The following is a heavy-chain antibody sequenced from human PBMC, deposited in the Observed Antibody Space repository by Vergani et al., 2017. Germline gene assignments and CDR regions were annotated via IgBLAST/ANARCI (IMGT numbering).Heavy chain of an antibody. V-gene: IGHV3-30*02. CDR2: IRYDGSNK. CDR3: AKVTQGAFDI. Sequence: QVQLVESGGGLVKPGGSLRLSCAASGFTFSDYYMSWIRQAPGKGLEWVAFIRYDGSNKYYADFVKGRFTIFRDNSKNTLYLQMNSLRAEDTAVYYCAKVTQGAFDIWGQGTKVIVSS. J-gene: IGHJ3*02. CDR1: GFTFSDYY.